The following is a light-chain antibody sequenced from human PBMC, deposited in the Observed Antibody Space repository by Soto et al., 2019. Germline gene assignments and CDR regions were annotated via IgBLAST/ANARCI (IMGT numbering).Light chain of an antibody. Sequence: EIVLTQSPATLSLSPGERATLSCRASQSVRSYVAWYQQKPGQAPRLLIYDASNRATGIPARFSGSVSGTDFTLTISSLEPEDFAVYYCQQRSNWPLLPFGGGTKVDI. J-gene: IGKJ4*01. V-gene: IGKV3-11*01. CDR2: DAS. CDR1: QSVRSY. CDR3: QQRSNWPLLP.